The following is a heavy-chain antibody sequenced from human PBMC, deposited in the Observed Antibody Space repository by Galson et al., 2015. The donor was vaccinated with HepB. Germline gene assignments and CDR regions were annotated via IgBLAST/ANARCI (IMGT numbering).Heavy chain of an antibody. CDR2: IFGGDST. CDR1: GFIVSSHY. CDR3: ARGLGTRFSISWYFYDGMDV. Sequence: SLRLSCAASGFIVSSHYMTWVRQTPGRGLEWASVIFGGDSTYYADSVKGRFTISRDNSKNTVYLQMNSLGAGDSALYYCARGLGTRFSISWYFYDGMDVWGQGTTVIVSS. V-gene: IGHV3-66*01. J-gene: IGHJ6*02. D-gene: IGHD2/OR15-2a*01.